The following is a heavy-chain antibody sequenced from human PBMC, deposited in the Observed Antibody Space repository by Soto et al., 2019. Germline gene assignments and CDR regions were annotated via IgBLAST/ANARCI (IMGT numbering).Heavy chain of an antibody. V-gene: IGHV3-64*01. CDR3: ARESDAFDI. Sequence: EVQLVESGGGLVQPGGSLRLSCAASGFTFSSYAMHWVRQAPGKGLEYVSAISSNGGSTYYANSVKGRFTISRDNSKNTLYLQMGSLRAEDMAVYYCARESDAFDIWGQGTMVTVSS. CDR2: ISSNGGST. J-gene: IGHJ3*02. CDR1: GFTFSSYA.